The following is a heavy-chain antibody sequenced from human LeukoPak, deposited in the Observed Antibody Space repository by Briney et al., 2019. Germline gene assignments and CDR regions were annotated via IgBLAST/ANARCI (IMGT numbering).Heavy chain of an antibody. CDR2: ISYDGSNK. D-gene: IGHD3-10*01. Sequence: GGSLRLSCAASGLTFSSHAMQWVRQAPGKGLEWVAVISYDGSNKYYADSVKGRFTISRDNSKNTLYLQMNSLRAEDTAVYYCAREGGYGSGSYLDYWGQGTLVTVSS. J-gene: IGHJ4*02. CDR1: GLTFSSHA. CDR3: AREGGYGSGSYLDY. V-gene: IGHV3-30-3*01.